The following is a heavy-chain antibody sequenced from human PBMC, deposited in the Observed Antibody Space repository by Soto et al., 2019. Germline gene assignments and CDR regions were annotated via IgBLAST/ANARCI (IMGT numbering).Heavy chain of an antibody. CDR1: GGSISSGGYY. Sequence: QVQLQESGPGLVKPSQTLSLTCTVSGGSISSGGYYWSWIRQHPGKGLEWIGYIYYSGSTYYNPSLKSRVTISVDTSKNQFSRKLSSVTAADTAVYYCARAYGDGYKNPRGPRLDAFDIWGQGTMVTVSS. V-gene: IGHV4-31*03. CDR2: IYYSGST. D-gene: IGHD5-12*01. CDR3: ARAYGDGYKNPRGPRLDAFDI. J-gene: IGHJ3*02.